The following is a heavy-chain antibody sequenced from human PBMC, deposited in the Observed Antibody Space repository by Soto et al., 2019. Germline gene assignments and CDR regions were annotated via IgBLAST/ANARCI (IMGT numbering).Heavy chain of an antibody. CDR2: IRSKANSYAT. CDR1: GFKFIGSG. Sequence: GSMRVSSAAAGFKFIGSGMHWVRQASGKGLEWVGRIRSKANSYATAYAASVKGRFTISRDDSKNTAYLQMNSLKTEDTAVYYCTTVVTPPNWGQGTLVTVSS. D-gene: IGHD2-21*02. J-gene: IGHJ4*02. CDR3: TTVVTPPN. V-gene: IGHV3-73*01.